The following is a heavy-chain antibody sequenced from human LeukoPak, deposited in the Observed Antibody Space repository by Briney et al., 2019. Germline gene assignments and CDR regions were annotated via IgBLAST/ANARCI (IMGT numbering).Heavy chain of an antibody. CDR3: ARQWGYFDY. CDR2: IYYSGRT. J-gene: IGHJ4*02. D-gene: IGHD3-16*01. Sequence: PSETLSLTCNVSGDSISSSSYSWVWIRQPPGKGLEWIGSIYYSGRTNYNPSLKSRVTISVDTSKNQFSLNLSSVTAADTAVYYCARQWGYFDYWGQGTLVTVSS. V-gene: IGHV4-39*01. CDR1: GDSISSSSYS.